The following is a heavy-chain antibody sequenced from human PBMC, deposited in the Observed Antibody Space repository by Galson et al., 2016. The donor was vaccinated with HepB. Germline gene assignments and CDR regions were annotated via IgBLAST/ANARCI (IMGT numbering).Heavy chain of an antibody. CDR2: IYPRDSDT. CDR3: ARHFGSSVAGGFDY. D-gene: IGHD6-6*01. Sequence: QSGAEVKKPGESLKISCQGSGYSFAFYWIGWVRQMPGKGLEWMGIIYPRDSDTRYSPSFQGQVTIPADKSIRTAYLQWSSLTASDTAIYYCARHFGSSVAGGFDYWGQGTLVTVSS. CDR1: GYSFAFYW. J-gene: IGHJ4*02. V-gene: IGHV5-51*01.